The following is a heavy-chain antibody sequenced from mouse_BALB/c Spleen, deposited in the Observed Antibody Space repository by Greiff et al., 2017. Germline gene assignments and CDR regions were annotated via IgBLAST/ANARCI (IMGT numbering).Heavy chain of an antibody. Sequence: DVQLQESGPSLVKPSQTLSLTCSVTGDSITSGYWNWIRKFPGNKLEYMGYISYSGSTYYNPSLKSRISITRDTSKNQYYLQLNSVTTEDTATYYCARQLGLRDYAMDYWGQGTSVTVSS. CDR2: ISYSGST. CDR3: ARQLGLRDYAMDY. CDR1: GDSITSGY. J-gene: IGHJ4*01. V-gene: IGHV3-8*02. D-gene: IGHD3-1*01.